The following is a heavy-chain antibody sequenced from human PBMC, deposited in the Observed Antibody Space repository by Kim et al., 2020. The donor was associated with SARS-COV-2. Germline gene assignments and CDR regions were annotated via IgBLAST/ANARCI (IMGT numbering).Heavy chain of an antibody. J-gene: IGHJ4*02. V-gene: IGHV4-34*01. CDR2: T. Sequence: TNYTPSLKSRVTISVDTSKNQFSLKLSSVTAADTDVYYCARGGYSSGWYLRWGQGTLVTVSS. D-gene: IGHD6-19*01. CDR3: ARGGYSSGWYLR.